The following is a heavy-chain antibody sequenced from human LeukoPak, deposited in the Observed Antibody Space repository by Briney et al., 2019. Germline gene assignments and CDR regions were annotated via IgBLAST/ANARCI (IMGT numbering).Heavy chain of an antibody. V-gene: IGHV3-7*03. CDR2: INHNGNVN. CDR3: GRDLGGRSGY. Sequence: PGGSLRLSCAASGFTFSSYWMNWARQAPGKGLEWVASINHNGNVNYYVDSVKGRFSISRDNAKNTLYLQMNSLRAEDTAVYYCGRDLGGRSGYWGQGTLVTVSS. CDR1: GFTFSSYW. D-gene: IGHD1-26*01. J-gene: IGHJ4*02.